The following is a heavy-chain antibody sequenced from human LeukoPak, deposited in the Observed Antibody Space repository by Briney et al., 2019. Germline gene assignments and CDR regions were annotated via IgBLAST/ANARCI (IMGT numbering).Heavy chain of an antibody. CDR3: ASRAAPFDHFDY. Sequence: SETLSLTCAVYGGSFSGYYWSWIRQPPGKGLEWIGEINHSGSTNYNPSLKSRVTISVDTSKNQFSLKLSSVTAADTAVYYCASRAAPFDHFDYWGQGTLVTVSS. V-gene: IGHV4-34*01. D-gene: IGHD3-9*01. CDR2: INHSGST. J-gene: IGHJ4*02. CDR1: GGSFSGYY.